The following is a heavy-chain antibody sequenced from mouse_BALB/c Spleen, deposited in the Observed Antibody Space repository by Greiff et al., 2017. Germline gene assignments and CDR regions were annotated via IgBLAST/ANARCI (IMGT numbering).Heavy chain of an antibody. CDR1: GFSFTSYG. J-gene: IGHJ4*01. V-gene: IGHV2-9*02. Sequence: VQVVESGPGLVAPSQSLSITCTVSGFSFTSYGVHWVRQPPGKGLEWLGVIWAGGSTNYNSALMSRLSISKDNSKSQVFLKMNSLQTDDTAMYYCARSPLHYYGSGYAMDYWGQGTSVTVSS. D-gene: IGHD1-2*01. CDR3: ARSPLHYYGSGYAMDY. CDR2: IWAGGST.